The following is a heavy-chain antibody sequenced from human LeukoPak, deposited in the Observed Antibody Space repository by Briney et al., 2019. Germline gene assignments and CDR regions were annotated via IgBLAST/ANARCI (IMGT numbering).Heavy chain of an antibody. CDR1: GFAVSRNY. V-gene: IGHV3-53*01. CDR3: ARDWGVGMTLGLVY. Sequence: GGSLRLSCTVSGFAVSRNYVTWVRQAPGKGLEWISVIYSGGSTYYADSVKGRFTVSRDNSKNTVYLQMNSLTVEDTGVYFCARDWGVGMTLGLVYWGQGTLVTVSS. D-gene: IGHD1-26*01. J-gene: IGHJ4*02. CDR2: IYSGGST.